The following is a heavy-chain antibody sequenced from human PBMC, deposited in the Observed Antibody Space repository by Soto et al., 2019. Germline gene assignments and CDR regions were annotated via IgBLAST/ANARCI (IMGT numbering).Heavy chain of an antibody. J-gene: IGHJ4*02. D-gene: IGHD3-22*01. V-gene: IGHV1-69*13. CDR2: IIPIFGTA. CDR1: GWSFSSYA. CDR3: ARDPVYYDSSGYYWTYYFDY. Sequence: SLLNGSGKAAGWSFSSYAISWVLQAPGQGLEWMGGIIPIFGTANYAQKFQGRVTITADESTSTAYMELSSLRSEDTAVYYCARDPVYYDSSGYYWTYYFDYWGQRPLVTVSS.